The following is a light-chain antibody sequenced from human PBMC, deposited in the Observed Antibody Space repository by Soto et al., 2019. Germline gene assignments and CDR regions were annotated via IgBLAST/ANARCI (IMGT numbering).Light chain of an antibody. J-gene: IGKJ3*01. V-gene: IGKV1-39*01. CDR1: QNINTY. CDR3: LQTSSAPFT. CDR2: DAA. Sequence: DIQMTQSPYSLSAAVGDRDTIACRASQNINTYLNWYQQKPGKAPKLLIFDAASLQSGVPSRFSGGRSRTDFTLTITSLQPEDFATYYCLQTSSAPFTFGPGTKVDIK.